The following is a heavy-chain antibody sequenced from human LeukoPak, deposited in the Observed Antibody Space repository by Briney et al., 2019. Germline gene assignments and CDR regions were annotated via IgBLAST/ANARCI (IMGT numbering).Heavy chain of an antibody. V-gene: IGHV1-2*02. D-gene: IGHD2-2*01. CDR1: GYTFTGYY. J-gene: IGHJ4*02. CDR3: ARGGTCSSTSCYGDFFDY. Sequence: ASVKVSCKTPGYTFTGYYMHWVRQAPGQGLEWMGWINPNSGGTNYAQKFQGRVTMTSDTSISTAYMELSSLRSDDTAMYYCARGGTCSSTSCYGDFFDYWGQGTLVTVSS. CDR2: INPNSGGT.